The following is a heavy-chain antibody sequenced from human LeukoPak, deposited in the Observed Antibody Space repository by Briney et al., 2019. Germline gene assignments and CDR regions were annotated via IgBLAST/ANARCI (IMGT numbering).Heavy chain of an antibody. J-gene: IGHJ4*02. V-gene: IGHV3-33*01. CDR3: AREAELGLNFDY. CDR2: IWYDGSNK. Sequence: GGSLRLSCAASGFTFSSYGMHWVRQAPGKGLEWVAVIWYDGSNKYYADSVKGRFTISRDNSKNTLYLQMNGLRAEDTAVYYCAREAELGLNFDYWGQGTLVTVSS. CDR1: GFTFSSYG. D-gene: IGHD7-27*01.